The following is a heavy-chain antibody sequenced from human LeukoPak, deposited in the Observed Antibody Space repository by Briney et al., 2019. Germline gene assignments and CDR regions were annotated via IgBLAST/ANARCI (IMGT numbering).Heavy chain of an antibody. CDR1: GFTFSNYW. V-gene: IGHV3-74*01. D-gene: IGHD3-10*01. CDR2: IYNDGSST. J-gene: IGHJ4*02. CDR3: TKDKGIINGFYYFDS. Sequence: GGSLRLSCAASGFTFSNYWMHWVRHAPGKGLVWVSRIYNDGSSTSYADSVKGRFTISRDNAKTSLYLQMNSLRPGDTALYYCTKDKGIINGFYYFDSWGQGTLVAVSS.